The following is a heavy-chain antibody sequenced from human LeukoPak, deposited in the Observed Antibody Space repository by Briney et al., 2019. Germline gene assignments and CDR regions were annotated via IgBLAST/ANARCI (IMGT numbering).Heavy chain of an antibody. Sequence: SETLSLNCTVSGGPISSGDYYWSWIRQPPGKGLEWIGYIYYSGSTYYNPSLKSRVTISVDTSKNQFSLKLSSVTAADTAVYYCATSYDYGDYELDYWGQGTLVTVSS. V-gene: IGHV4-30-4*01. CDR3: ATSYDYGDYELDY. CDR2: IYYSGST. CDR1: GGPISSGDYY. J-gene: IGHJ4*02. D-gene: IGHD4-17*01.